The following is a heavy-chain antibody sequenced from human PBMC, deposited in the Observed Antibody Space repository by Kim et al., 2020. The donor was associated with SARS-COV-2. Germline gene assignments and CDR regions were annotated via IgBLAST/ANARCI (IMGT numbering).Heavy chain of an antibody. Sequence: ADSVKGRFTISRDNYKNTLYLQMNSLRAEDTAVYYCARLLGGIQSGRTDYWGQGTLVTVSS. D-gene: IGHD2-15*01. V-gene: IGHV3-30*01. J-gene: IGHJ4*02. CDR3: ARLLGGIQSGRTDY.